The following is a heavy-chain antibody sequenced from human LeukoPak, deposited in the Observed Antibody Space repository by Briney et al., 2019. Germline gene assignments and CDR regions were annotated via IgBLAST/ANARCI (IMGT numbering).Heavy chain of an antibody. Sequence: ASVKVSCKASGYTFTGYYMHWVRQAPGQGLEWMGWINPNSGGTNYAQKFQGRVTMTRDTSISTAYMELSRLRSDDTAVYYCAASIVVVTAIAFDIWGQGTMVTVSS. CDR1: GYTFTGYY. CDR3: AASIVVVTAIAFDI. D-gene: IGHD2-21*02. J-gene: IGHJ3*02. CDR2: INPNSGGT. V-gene: IGHV1-2*02.